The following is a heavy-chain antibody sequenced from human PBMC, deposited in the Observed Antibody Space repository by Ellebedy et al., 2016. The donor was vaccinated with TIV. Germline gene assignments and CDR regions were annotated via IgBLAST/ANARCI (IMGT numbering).Heavy chain of an antibody. V-gene: IGHV5-51*01. CDR1: GYSFTSYW. CDR3: ARRYCSGGSCFYFDY. J-gene: IGHJ4*02. D-gene: IGHD2-15*01. CDR2: IYPGDSDT. Sequence: PGGSLRLSCKGSGYSFTSYWIGWVRQMPGKGLEWMGIIYPGDSDTRYSPSFQGQVTISADKSISTAYLQWSSLKASDTAMYYCARRYCSGGSCFYFDYWGQGTLVTVSS.